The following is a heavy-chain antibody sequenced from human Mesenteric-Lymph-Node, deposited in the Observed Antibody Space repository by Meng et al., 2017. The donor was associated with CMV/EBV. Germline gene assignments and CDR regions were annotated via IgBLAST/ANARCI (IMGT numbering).Heavy chain of an antibody. Sequence: GGSLRLSCAASGFTFDDYAMHWVRQAPGKGLQWISGISWNSGDIGYADSGKGRFTISRDNAKNSLYLQMNSLRPEDTALYYCAKDWTNLVAGIDYWGPGTLVTVSS. J-gene: IGHJ4*02. CDR1: GFTFDDYA. CDR2: ISWNSGDI. CDR3: AKDWTNLVAGIDY. V-gene: IGHV3-9*01. D-gene: IGHD6-19*01.